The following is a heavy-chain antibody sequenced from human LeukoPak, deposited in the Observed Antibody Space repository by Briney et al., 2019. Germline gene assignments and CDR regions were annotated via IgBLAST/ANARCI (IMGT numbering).Heavy chain of an antibody. D-gene: IGHD6-13*01. J-gene: IGHJ4*02. V-gene: IGHV3-73*01. Sequence: GGSLRLSCAASGFTFSGSAMHWVRQASGKGLEWVGRIRSKANSYATAYAASVKGRFTISRDDSKNTAYLQMNSLKTEDTAVYYCTRRIAAAGTGTGWGQGTLVTVSS. CDR1: GFTFSGSA. CDR3: TRRIAAAGTGTG. CDR2: IRSKANSYAT.